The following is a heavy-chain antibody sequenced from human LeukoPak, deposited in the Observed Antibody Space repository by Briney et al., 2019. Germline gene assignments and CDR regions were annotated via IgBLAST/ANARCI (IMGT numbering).Heavy chain of an antibody. J-gene: IGHJ4*02. CDR2: ISSSSSYI. CDR3: ARSAGPDY. D-gene: IGHD6-19*01. Sequence: GGSLRLSCAASGFTFSNYNLNWVRQAPGKGLEWVSSISSSSSYIYYADSVKGRFTISRDNAKKSVYLQMNSLRAEDTAVYYCARSAGPDYWGQGTLVTVSS. V-gene: IGHV3-21*01. CDR1: GFTFSNYN.